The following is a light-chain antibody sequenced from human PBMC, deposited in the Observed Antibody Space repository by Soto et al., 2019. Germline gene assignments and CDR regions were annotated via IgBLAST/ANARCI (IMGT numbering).Light chain of an antibody. J-gene: IGKJ2*01. CDR3: QQTFHSPRT. CDR2: WAS. Sequence: DIVMTQSPDSLAVSLGERATINCKSSQSVLYSSKNRNHLAWYQQRPGQPPKVLIYWASTRESGVPDRFSGSGSGTDFTLTISRVEPEDSAVYYCQQTFHSPRTFGQGTRLEI. V-gene: IGKV4-1*01. CDR1: QSVLYSSKNRNH.